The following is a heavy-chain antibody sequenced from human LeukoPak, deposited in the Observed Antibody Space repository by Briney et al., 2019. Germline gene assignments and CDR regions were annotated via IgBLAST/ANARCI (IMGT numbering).Heavy chain of an antibody. J-gene: IGHJ1*01. CDR2: INPNSGGT. Sequence: ASVKVSCKASGYTFIVYFMPWVRQAPGQGLEWMGWINPNSGGTNYAQKFQGRVTMTRDTSINTAYMELSSLRSDDTAVYYCARLTDSSGWFAKYCQHWGQGALVTVSS. CDR1: GYTFIVYF. V-gene: IGHV1-2*02. CDR3: ARLTDSSGWFAKYCQH. D-gene: IGHD6-19*01.